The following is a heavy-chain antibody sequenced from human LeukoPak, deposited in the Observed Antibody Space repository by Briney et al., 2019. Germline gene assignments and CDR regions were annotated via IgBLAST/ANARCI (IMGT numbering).Heavy chain of an antibody. CDR3: AKSRVFGDYVWGSYRYTLSGFFDY. J-gene: IGHJ4*02. D-gene: IGHD3-16*02. CDR1: GFTFSSYG. Sequence: GGSLRLSCAASGFTFSSYGMHWVRQAPGKGLEWVAVISYDGSNKYYADSVKGRFTISRDNSKNTLYLQMNSLRAEDTAVYYCAKSRVFGDYVWGSYRYTLSGFFDYWGQGTLVTVSS. V-gene: IGHV3-30*18. CDR2: ISYDGSNK.